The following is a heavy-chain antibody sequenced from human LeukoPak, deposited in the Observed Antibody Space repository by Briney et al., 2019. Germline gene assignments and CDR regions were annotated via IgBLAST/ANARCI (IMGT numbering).Heavy chain of an antibody. D-gene: IGHD2-2*02. CDR2: ISGSGDST. CDR1: GFTFSNYA. V-gene: IGHV3-23*01. CDR3: AKGCSYTNCYTSDY. Sequence: GGSLRLFCAASGFTFSNYAMTWVRQAPGKGLERVSAISGSGDSTHYADSVKGRFTISRDNSKNTLYLQMNSLRAEDTAVYYCAKGCSYTNCYTSDYWGQGTLVTVSS. J-gene: IGHJ4*02.